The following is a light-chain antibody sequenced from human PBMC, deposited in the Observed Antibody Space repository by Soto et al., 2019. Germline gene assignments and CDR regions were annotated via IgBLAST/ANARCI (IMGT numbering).Light chain of an antibody. V-gene: IGKV1-33*01. CDR1: QDISNY. CDR2: DAS. J-gene: IGKJ4*01. CDR3: QQYDNLPLT. Sequence: DRQMTPAPSSLSASVGDSVTITCRASQDISNYLNWYQQKPGKAPKLLIYDASNLETGVPSRFSGSGSGTDFTFTISSLQPEDIATYYCQQYDNLPLTFGGGTKVDIK.